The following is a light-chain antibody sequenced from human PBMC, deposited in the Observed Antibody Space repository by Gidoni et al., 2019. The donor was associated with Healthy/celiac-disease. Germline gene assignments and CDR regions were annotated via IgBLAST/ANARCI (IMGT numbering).Light chain of an antibody. CDR2: GNS. Sequence: QSVLTQPPSVSGAPGQRVTISCTGSSSNIRAGYDVHWYQQLPGTAPKLLIDGNSNRPSGVPDRFSGSKSGTSASLAITGLQAEDEADYYCQSYDSSLSGSVFGGGTKLTVL. CDR1: SSNIRAGYD. J-gene: IGLJ2*01. V-gene: IGLV1-40*01. CDR3: QSYDSSLSGSV.